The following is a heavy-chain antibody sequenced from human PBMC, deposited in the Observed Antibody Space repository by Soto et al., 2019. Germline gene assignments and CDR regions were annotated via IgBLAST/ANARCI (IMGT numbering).Heavy chain of an antibody. V-gene: IGHV3-48*02. J-gene: IGHJ3*02. CDR1: GFTFSSYS. CDR2: ISSSSSTI. Sequence: EGSLRLSCAASGFTFSSYSMNWVRQAPGKGLEWVSYISSSSSTIYYADSVKGRFTISRDNAKNSLYLQMNSLRDEDTAVYYCARQFTMTAVVIRSPGGAFDIWGQGTMVT. D-gene: IGHD3-22*01. CDR3: ARQFTMTAVVIRSPGGAFDI.